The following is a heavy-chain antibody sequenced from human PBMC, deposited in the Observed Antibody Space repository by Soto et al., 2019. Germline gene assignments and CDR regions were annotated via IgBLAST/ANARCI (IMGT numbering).Heavy chain of an antibody. CDR3: ARGTVSGGNSDLDY. CDR1: GYTFTSYG. CDR2: IIPIFGTA. J-gene: IGHJ4*02. V-gene: IGHV1-69*05. Sequence: SVKVSCKASGYTFTSYGISWVRQAPGQGLEWMGWIIPIFGTANYAQKFQGRVTITTDASTSTAYMELSSLRSEDTAVYYCARGTVSGGNSDLDYWGQGTLVTVSS. D-gene: IGHD2-21*02.